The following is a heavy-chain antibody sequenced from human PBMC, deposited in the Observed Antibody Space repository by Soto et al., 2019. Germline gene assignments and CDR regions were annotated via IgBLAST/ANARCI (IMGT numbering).Heavy chain of an antibody. J-gene: IGHJ6*02. D-gene: IGHD6-25*01. Sequence: GASVKVSCKASGGTFSSYAISWVRQAPGQGLEWMGGIIPIFGTANYAQKFQGRVTITADEFTSTAYMELSSLRSEDTAVYYCARDKRRGIAAFYGMDVWGQGTTVTVSS. CDR3: ARDKRRGIAAFYGMDV. CDR1: GGTFSSYA. V-gene: IGHV1-69*13. CDR2: IIPIFGTA.